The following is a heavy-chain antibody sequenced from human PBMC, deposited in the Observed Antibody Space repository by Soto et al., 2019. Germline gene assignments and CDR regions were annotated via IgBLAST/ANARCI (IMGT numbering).Heavy chain of an antibody. J-gene: IGHJ5*02. CDR3: ARGDYDFWSGYLGGSWFDP. V-gene: IGHV1-18*01. CDR1: GYTFTSYG. Sequence: ASVKVSCKASGYTFTSYGISWVRQAPGQGLEWMGWISAYNGNTNYAQKLQGRVTMTTDTSTSTAYMELRSLRSDDTAVYYCARGDYDFWSGYLGGSWFDPWGQGTLVTVSS. D-gene: IGHD3-3*01. CDR2: ISAYNGNT.